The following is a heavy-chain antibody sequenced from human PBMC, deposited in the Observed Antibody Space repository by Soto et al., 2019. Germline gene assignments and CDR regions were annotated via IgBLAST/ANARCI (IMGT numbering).Heavy chain of an antibody. CDR3: ARDLGWAFDS. J-gene: IGHJ4*02. CDR2: ISGGGRPI. CDR1: GFTFSTFS. Sequence: EVQLVESGGGSVQPGGSLRRSCAASGFTFSTFSMNWVRQAPGRGREWISYISGGGRPISYADSVKGRFTISRDNAKNSLYLQMDSLTDEDTAVYYCARDLGWAFDSWGQGTLVTVSS. D-gene: IGHD6-19*01. V-gene: IGHV3-48*02.